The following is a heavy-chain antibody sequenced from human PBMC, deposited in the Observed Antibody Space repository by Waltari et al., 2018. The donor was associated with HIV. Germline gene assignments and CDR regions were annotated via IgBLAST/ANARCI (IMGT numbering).Heavy chain of an antibody. CDR1: GYFMKYGHW. D-gene: IGHD3-10*01. V-gene: IGHV4-38-2*02. CDR2: IYQSGTT. J-gene: IGHJ5*02. CDR3: VREIFGLGSYHWFGP. Sequence: QVQLQESGPGLVKPSETLSLTCDVSGYFMKYGHWWGWVRQAPGKGLEWIGSIYQSGTTNYNLSLKRRVTISVDTSANQFSLKLSSVTAADTAVYFCVREIFGLGSYHWFGPWGQGSLVNVSS.